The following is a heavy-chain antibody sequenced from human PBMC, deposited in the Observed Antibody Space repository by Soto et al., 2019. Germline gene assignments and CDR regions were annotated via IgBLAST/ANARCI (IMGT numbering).Heavy chain of an antibody. V-gene: IGHV4-34*01. CDR2: IDHSGST. Sequence: KASETLSLTCAVYGGSFSDYFWTWIRQPPGKELEWIGEIDHSGSTNYAPSLRSRVTISLDTSKNQFSLKLSSVTAADTTVYYCARVRILLGDHYFYGMDVWGRGTTVTVSS. CDR3: ARVRILLGDHYFYGMDV. D-gene: IGHD3-16*01. CDR1: GGSFSDYF. J-gene: IGHJ6*02.